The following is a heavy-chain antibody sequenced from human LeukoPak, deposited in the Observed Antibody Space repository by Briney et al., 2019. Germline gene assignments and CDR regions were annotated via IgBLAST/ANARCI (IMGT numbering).Heavy chain of an antibody. Sequence: GGSLRLSCAASGFTFSSYGMSWVRQAPGKGLEWVSAISGSGGSTYYADSVKGRFTISRDNSKNTLYLQMNSLRAEDTAVYYCAKSFGSRKAAADGIDYWGQGTLVTVSS. J-gene: IGHJ4*02. CDR1: GFTFSSYG. CDR2: ISGSGGST. V-gene: IGHV3-23*01. D-gene: IGHD6-13*01. CDR3: AKSFGSRKAAADGIDY.